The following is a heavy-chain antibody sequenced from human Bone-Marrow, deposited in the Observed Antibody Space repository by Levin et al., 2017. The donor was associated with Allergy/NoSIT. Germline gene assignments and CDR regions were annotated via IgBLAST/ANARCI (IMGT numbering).Heavy chain of an antibody. D-gene: IGHD6-13*01. CDR3: ERQAVLHRLAAADVRSWFDP. V-gene: IGHV4-39*01. Sequence: PSETLSLTCTVSGGSISSSSYYWGWIRQPPGMGLGWIGSIYYSGSTYYNPSLKILVTISIDTSKNQFSLKLSSVTAADTAVYYCERQAVLHRLAAADVRSWFDPWGQGTLVTVSS. CDR1: GGSISSSSYY. J-gene: IGHJ5*02. CDR2: IYYSGST.